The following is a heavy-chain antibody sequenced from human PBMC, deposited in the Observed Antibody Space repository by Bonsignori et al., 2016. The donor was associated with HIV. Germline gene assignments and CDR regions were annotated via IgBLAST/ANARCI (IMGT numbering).Heavy chain of an antibody. CDR3: ARGRRGIVVVPAAILRITGIYFDY. Sequence: SETLSLTCAVYGGSFSGYYWNWIRQPPGKGLEWIGEINHSGSTNYNPSLKSRVTISVDTSKNQFSLKLSSVTAADTAVYYCARGRRGIVVVPAAILRITGIYFDYWGQGTLVTVSS. CDR1: GGSFSGYY. D-gene: IGHD2-2*02. V-gene: IGHV4-34*01. J-gene: IGHJ4*02. CDR2: INHSGST.